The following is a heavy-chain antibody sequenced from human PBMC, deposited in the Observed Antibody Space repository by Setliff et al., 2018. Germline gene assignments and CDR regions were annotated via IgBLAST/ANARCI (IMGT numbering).Heavy chain of an antibody. D-gene: IGHD3-10*01. Sequence: GGSLRLSCVASGFTFSSYWMTWVRQVPRKGLEYVASIKHDGSEKYYVDSVRGRFTISRDNAKNSLYLQMNSLRADDTAVYYCARPGRSNYWDSFDYWGQGTLVTVSS. CDR2: IKHDGSEK. V-gene: IGHV3-7*01. J-gene: IGHJ4*02. CDR1: GFTFSSYW. CDR3: ARPGRSNYWDSFDY.